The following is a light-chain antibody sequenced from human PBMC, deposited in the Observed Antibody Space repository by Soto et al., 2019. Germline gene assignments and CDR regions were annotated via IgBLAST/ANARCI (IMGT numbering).Light chain of an antibody. CDR3: SSYTSSSTHVV. CDR1: SSDVGGYNY. Sequence: QSVLTQPASVSGSPGQSITISCTGTSSDVGGYNYVSWYQQHPGKAPKLMIYEVSHRPSGVSNRFSGSKSGNTASLTISGLQAEDGADYYCSSYTSSSTHVVFGRGTKVTVL. V-gene: IGLV2-14*01. J-gene: IGLJ2*01. CDR2: EVS.